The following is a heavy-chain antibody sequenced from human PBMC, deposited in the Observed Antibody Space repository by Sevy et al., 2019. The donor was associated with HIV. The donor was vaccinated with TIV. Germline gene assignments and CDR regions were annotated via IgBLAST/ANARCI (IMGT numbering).Heavy chain of an antibody. V-gene: IGHV3-49*03. Sequence: GGSLRLSCTSSGFTFGDYAMSWFRQAPGKGLEWVAFIRRNSHEPYGGTTEYAASVKGRFTISRDDSKTIAYLQMNSLKTEDTAVYYCTRALATADTPEYYFDYWGQGILVTVSS. CDR1: GFTFGDYA. CDR2: IRRNSHEPYGGTT. D-gene: IGHD5-12*01. CDR3: TRALATADTPEYYFDY. J-gene: IGHJ4*02.